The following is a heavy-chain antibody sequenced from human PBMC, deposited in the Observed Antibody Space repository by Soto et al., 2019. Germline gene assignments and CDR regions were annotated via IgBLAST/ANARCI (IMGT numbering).Heavy chain of an antibody. CDR3: ARDRLLWFGDRANDAFDI. CDR1: GFTFSSYG. V-gene: IGHV3-33*08. Sequence: PGGSLRLSCAASGFTFSSYGMHWVRQAPGKGLEWVAVIWYDGSNKYYADSVKGRFTISRDNSKNTLYLQMNSLRAEDTAVYYCARDRLLWFGDRANDAFDIWGQGTMVTVSS. D-gene: IGHD3-10*01. J-gene: IGHJ3*02. CDR2: IWYDGSNK.